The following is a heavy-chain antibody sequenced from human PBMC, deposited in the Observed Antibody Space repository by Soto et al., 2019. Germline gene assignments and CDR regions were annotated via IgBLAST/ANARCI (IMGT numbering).Heavy chain of an antibody. Sequence: QVQLVQSGAEVKKPGASVKVSCKASGYTFTSYAIHWVRQAPGQRLEWMGWINVGNDNTKYSQNFQGRVTFIRDTSASTIYMQLGSLKSEDTAVYYCARRGGAYLDSWGQGTLVTVSS. CDR2: INVGNDNT. V-gene: IGHV1-3*01. J-gene: IGHJ4*02. CDR3: ARRGGAYLDS. CDR1: GYTFTSYA. D-gene: IGHD3-16*01.